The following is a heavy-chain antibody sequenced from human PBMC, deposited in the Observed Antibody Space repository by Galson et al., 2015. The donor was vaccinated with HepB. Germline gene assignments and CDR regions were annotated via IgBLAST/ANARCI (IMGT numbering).Heavy chain of an antibody. CDR1: GFIFSTYA. V-gene: IGHV3-23*01. J-gene: IGHJ5*02. Sequence: SLRLSCAASGFIFSTYAMSWVRQAPGKGLEWVAAISGSGGTTYYADSMKGRFTISRHNSKNTRYLQINSLRAEDTAVYYCAKGGGDFWNGPLFDPWGQGTLVTVSS. CDR3: AKGGGDFWNGPLFDP. D-gene: IGHD3-3*01. CDR2: ISGSGGTT.